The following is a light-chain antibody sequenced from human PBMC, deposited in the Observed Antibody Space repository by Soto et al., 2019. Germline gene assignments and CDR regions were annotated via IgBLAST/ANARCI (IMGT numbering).Light chain of an antibody. CDR2: DVS. V-gene: IGLV2-14*01. Sequence: QSALTQPASVSGSPGQSITISCTGTSSDVGGYNYVSWYQQHPGKAPKLMIYDVSNRPSGVSNRLSGSKSGNTASLTISGLQAEDEADYYCSSYRSSSFYVFGTGTKLTVL. J-gene: IGLJ1*01. CDR1: SSDVGGYNY. CDR3: SSYRSSSFYV.